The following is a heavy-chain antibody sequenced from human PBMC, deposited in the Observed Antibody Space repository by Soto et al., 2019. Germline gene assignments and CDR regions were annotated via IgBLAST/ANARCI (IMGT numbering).Heavy chain of an antibody. CDR2: ISGSGGSI. V-gene: IGHV3-23*01. CDR1: GFTFSTYA. Sequence: EVQLLESGGGLVQPGGSLRLSCAASGFTFSTYAMNWVRQAPGNGLEWVSAISGSGGSIHYADSVKGRVTISRDTSKNTLYLQLNSLRDEDTAVYHCVKGYWKGDVWGQGTRVTVSS. CDR3: VKGYWKGDV. D-gene: IGHD1-1*01. J-gene: IGHJ6*02.